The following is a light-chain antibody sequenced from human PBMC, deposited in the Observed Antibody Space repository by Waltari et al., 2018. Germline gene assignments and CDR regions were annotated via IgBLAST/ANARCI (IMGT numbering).Light chain of an antibody. V-gene: IGKV3-11*01. CDR3: QQRSAWPT. CDR2: DAS. J-gene: IGKJ1*01. CDR1: QSVSSY. Sequence: IVLTQSPATLSLSPGERATLSCRASQSVSSYLAWYQQKPGQAPRLPIYDASNRATGIPARFSGSGSGTDFTLTISSLEPEDFAVYYCQQRSAWPTFGQGTKVEIK.